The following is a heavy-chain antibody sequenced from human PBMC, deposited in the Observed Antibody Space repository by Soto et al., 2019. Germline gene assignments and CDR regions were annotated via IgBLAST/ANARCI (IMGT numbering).Heavy chain of an antibody. V-gene: IGHV4-4*02. CDR2: IYHSGST. Sequence: SETLSLTCAVSGGSISSSNWWSWVRQPPGKGLEWIGEIYHSGSTNYNPSLKSRVTISVDKSKNQFSLKLSSVTAADTAVYYCARVALAYYYDSSGPSRSDPLLYYFDYWGQGTLVTVSS. J-gene: IGHJ4*02. CDR1: GGSISSSNW. CDR3: ARVALAYYYDSSGPSRSDPLLYYFDY. D-gene: IGHD3-22*01.